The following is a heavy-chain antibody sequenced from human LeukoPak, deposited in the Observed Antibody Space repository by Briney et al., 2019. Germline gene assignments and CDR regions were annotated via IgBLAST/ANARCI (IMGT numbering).Heavy chain of an antibody. D-gene: IGHD5-18*01. CDR1: GFTFSNYW. Sequence: GGSLRLSCAASGFTFSNYWMHWGRQAPGKGLVWVSRIKVDGTSTTYADSVKGRFTISRDNAKETVYLQMNSLRAEDTAVYYCARGVPDNSYLSFWGQGTLVTVSS. J-gene: IGHJ4*02. CDR2: IKVDGTST. V-gene: IGHV3-74*01. CDR3: ARGVPDNSYLSF.